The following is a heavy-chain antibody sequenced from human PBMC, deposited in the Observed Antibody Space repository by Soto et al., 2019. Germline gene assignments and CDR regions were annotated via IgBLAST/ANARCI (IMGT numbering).Heavy chain of an antibody. CDR3: AREPMARGATPAYSFDY. J-gene: IGHJ4*01. CDR2: ISYDGRNT. D-gene: IGHD3-10*01. Sequence: GGSMRLSCAAAGFHFIGYASHWVRQAPGKGLEWVEVISYDGRNTHSSDSAMGRFTISRDNSKNVLYLQMNNLRSQDTTFYYCAREPMARGATPAYSFDYWGHGNLVTVSS. V-gene: IGHV3-30*04. CDR1: GFHFIGYA.